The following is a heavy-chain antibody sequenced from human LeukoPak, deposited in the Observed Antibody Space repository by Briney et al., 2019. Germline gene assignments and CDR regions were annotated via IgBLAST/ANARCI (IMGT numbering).Heavy chain of an antibody. D-gene: IGHD3-10*01. CDR1: GGTFSSYA. J-gene: IGHJ3*02. CDR2: IIPIFGTA. CDR3: ARLEYGSGSSDAFDI. V-gene: IGHV1-69*13. Sequence: SVKVSCKASGGTFSSYAISWVRQAPGQGLEWMGGIIPIFGTANYAQKFQGRVTITADESTSTAYMELSSLRSEDTAVYYCARLEYGSGSSDAFDIWGQGTMVTVSS.